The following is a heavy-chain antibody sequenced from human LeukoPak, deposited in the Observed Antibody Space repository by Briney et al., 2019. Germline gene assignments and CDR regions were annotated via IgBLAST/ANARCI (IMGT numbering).Heavy chain of an antibody. Sequence: GGSLRLSCAASGFTFSSHWMSWVRQAPGKGLEWVANIKQDGSEKYYVDSVKGRFTISRDNAKNSLYLQMNSLRAEDTAVYYCARDGYNEETDYWGQGTLVTVSS. V-gene: IGHV3-7*01. D-gene: IGHD5-24*01. CDR2: IKQDGSEK. CDR3: ARDGYNEETDY. CDR1: GFTFSSHW. J-gene: IGHJ4*02.